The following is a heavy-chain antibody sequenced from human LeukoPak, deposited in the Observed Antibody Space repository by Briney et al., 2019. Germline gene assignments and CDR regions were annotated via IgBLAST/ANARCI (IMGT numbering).Heavy chain of an antibody. D-gene: IGHD3-16*02. CDR1: GGSISSSNYY. J-gene: IGHJ4*02. V-gene: IGHV4-39*01. CDR2: ISYSGST. Sequence: SETLSLTCTVSGGSISSSNYYWGWIRLPPGKGLEWIGSISYSGSTYYNPSLKGRVTISVNSSKNQFSLKLSSVTAEATAVYYCASEDRLSHHTVFDYWGQGTLVTVSS. CDR3: ASEDRLSHHTVFDY.